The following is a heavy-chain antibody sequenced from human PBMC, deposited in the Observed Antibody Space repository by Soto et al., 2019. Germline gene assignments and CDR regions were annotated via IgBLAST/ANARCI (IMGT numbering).Heavy chain of an antibody. Sequence: PGGSLRPSCAASGFTFRSYAMSWVRQAPGKGLELFWAISGGGGRKYSADSVKVRCTISRDNSKNTLYLQMNSIRAEDTAVYYCAKDIISSSSWALNHYGMDVWGQGTTVTVSS. CDR2: ISGGGGRK. V-gene: IGHV3-23*01. CDR3: AKDIISSSSWALNHYGMDV. J-gene: IGHJ6*02. CDR1: GFTFRSYA. D-gene: IGHD6-13*01.